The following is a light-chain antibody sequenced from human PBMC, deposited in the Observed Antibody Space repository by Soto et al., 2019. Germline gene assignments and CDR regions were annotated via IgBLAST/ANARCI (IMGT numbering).Light chain of an antibody. Sequence: DFVMTQSPLSLPVTPGEPASISCRSSQSLLKSNGYNYLDCYLQKPGQSPQLLLYLASHRASGVPDRFSGSVSGTDFTLKISTVEAEDVGVYFCMQSLETRTFGQGTKLEI. V-gene: IGKV2-28*01. CDR3: MQSLETRT. CDR1: QSLLKSNGYNY. J-gene: IGKJ2*02. CDR2: LAS.